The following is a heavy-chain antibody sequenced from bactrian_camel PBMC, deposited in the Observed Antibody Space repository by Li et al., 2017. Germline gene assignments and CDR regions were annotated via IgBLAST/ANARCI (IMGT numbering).Heavy chain of an antibody. V-gene: IGHV3S28*01. CDR3: AAAVSGDLYALQAREYDY. CDR2: LYTRGGRT. Sequence: QLVESGGDSVQAGGSLRLSCSASGRTDSSNFMGWFRQAPGKEREGVAALYTRGGRTHYADSVKGRFTISQDKAKNTVYLQMNSLKPEDTAMYYCAAAVSGDLYALQAREYDYWGQGTQVTVS. J-gene: IGHJ4*01. D-gene: IGHD2*01. CDR1: GRTDSSNF.